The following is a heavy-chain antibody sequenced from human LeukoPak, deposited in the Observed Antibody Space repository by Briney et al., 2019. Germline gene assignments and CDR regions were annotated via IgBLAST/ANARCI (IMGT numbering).Heavy chain of an antibody. D-gene: IGHD1-14*01. CDR1: GFTFSSYG. CDR3: EKDRNHRLVQSAYFQH. Sequence: VGSLRLSCAPSGFTFSSYGMHWVREAPGKGLECVASIRNEGSNRYYAESVRGRFTISRDNSKNSLYLEMTGVRAEATAVYYCEKDRNHRLVQSAYFQHWGQGTMVTVSS. V-gene: IGHV3-30*02. J-gene: IGHJ1*01. CDR2: IRNEGSNR.